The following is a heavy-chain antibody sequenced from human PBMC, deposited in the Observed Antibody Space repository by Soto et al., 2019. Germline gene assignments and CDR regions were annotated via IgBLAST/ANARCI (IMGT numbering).Heavy chain of an antibody. D-gene: IGHD3-22*01. J-gene: IGHJ4*02. CDR1: GFTFTLHY. CDR3: ARERDSFDY. CDR2: VNAGDGSA. V-gene: IGHV1-46*01. Sequence: QVQLVQSGAEVTEPGASVKVSCKTSGFTFTLHYIHWVRQAPGQGLEWMGMVNAGDGSATYAREFWDKASMTWDTSTSTVYLDLNSLKSEDTDIYYCARERDSFDYWGQGTLVSVSP.